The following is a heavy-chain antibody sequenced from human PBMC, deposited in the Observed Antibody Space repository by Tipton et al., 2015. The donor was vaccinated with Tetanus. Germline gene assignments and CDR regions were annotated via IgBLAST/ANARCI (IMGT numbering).Heavy chain of an antibody. CDR3: ASLRPPHYYGSGSRDY. Sequence: SLRLSCAASGFTFSSYSMNWVRQAPGKGLEWVSSISSSSSYIYYADSVKGRFTISRDNSKNTLYLQMSSLRAEDTAVYYCASLRPPHYYGSGSRDYWGQGTLVTVSS. V-gene: IGHV3-21*01. CDR2: ISSSSSYI. CDR1: GFTFSSYS. J-gene: IGHJ4*02. D-gene: IGHD3-10*01.